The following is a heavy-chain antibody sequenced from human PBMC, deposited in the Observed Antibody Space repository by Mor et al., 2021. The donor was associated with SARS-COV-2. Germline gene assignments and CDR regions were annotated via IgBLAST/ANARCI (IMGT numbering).Heavy chain of an antibody. V-gene: IGHV3-7*04. Sequence: RFTISRDNAKNSLYLQMNSLRAEDTAVYYCARAQPPNRNFDYWGQGTLVTVSS. J-gene: IGHJ4*02. CDR3: ARAQPPNRNFDY. D-gene: IGHD2-8*01.